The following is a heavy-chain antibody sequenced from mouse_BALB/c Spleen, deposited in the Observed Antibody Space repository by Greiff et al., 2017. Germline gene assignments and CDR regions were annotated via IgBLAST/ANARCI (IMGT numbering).Heavy chain of an antibody. V-gene: IGHV5-9*03. J-gene: IGHJ1*01. CDR2: ISSGGGST. CDR3: ARTGTGTDWYFDV. Sequence: VKLMESGGGLVKPGGSLKLSCAASGFTFSSYTMSWVRQTPEKRLEWVATISSGGGSTYYPDSVKGRFTISRDNAKNNLYLQMSSLRSEDTALYYCARTGTGTDWYFDVWGAGTTVTVSS. CDR1: GFTFSSYT. D-gene: IGHD4-1*01.